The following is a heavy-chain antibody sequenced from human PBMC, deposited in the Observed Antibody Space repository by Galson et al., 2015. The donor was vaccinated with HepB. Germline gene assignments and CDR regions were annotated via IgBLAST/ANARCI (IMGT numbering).Heavy chain of an antibody. CDR2: ISGSGSGT. Sequence: SLRLSCAASGFTFSDYYMTWVRQAPGKGLEWLSYISGSGSGTNYADSVKGRFTISRDNAKNSLYLQMNSLRVEDTAVYHCVRGSGRSGGGPWGQGTLVTVSS. CDR1: GFTFSDYY. J-gene: IGHJ5*02. D-gene: IGHD2-15*01. CDR3: VRGSGRSGGGP. V-gene: IGHV3-11*06.